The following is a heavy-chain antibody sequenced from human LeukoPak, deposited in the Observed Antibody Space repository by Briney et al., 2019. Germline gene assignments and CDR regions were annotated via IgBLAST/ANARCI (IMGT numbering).Heavy chain of an antibody. V-gene: IGHV4-31*03. CDR1: NGSISSGGYY. D-gene: IGHD3-22*01. CDR2: IYYSDYT. J-gene: IGHJ4*02. Sequence: SETLSLTCTVSNGSISSGGYYWSWIRQHPGKGLEWIGHIYYSDYTYYNPSLRSRVTISIDTSKNQFSLKLSSMGAADTAVYCCAREVVSMIVVGYFDSWGQGTLVTVSS. CDR3: AREVVSMIVVGYFDS.